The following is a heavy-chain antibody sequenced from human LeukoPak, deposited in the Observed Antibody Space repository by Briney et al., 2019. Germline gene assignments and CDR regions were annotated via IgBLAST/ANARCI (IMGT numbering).Heavy chain of an antibody. Sequence: GGSLRLSCGASGFTLSSYWMHWVRQAPGKGLVWVSTIKSDGRSASYADSVRGRFTISRDNAKNTVFLQMGSLRAEDTAVYYCARVNSSVFDHWGQGALVTVSS. CDR1: GFTLSSYW. CDR3: ARVNSSVFDH. D-gene: IGHD6-6*01. J-gene: IGHJ4*02. CDR2: IKSDGRSA. V-gene: IGHV3-74*01.